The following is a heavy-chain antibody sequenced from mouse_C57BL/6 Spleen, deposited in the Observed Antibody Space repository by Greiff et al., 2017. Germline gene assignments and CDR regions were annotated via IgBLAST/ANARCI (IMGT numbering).Heavy chain of an antibody. CDR1: GYAFSSYW. CDR2: IYPGDGDT. D-gene: IGHD2-5*01. Sequence: VKLQQSGAELVKPGASVKISCKASGYAFSSYWMNWVKQRPGKGLEWIGQIYPGDGDTNYNGKFKGKATLTADKSSSTAYMQLSSLTSEDSAVYFCAREGYSNYDYYAMDYWGQGTSVTVSS. CDR3: AREGYSNYDYYAMDY. V-gene: IGHV1-80*01. J-gene: IGHJ4*01.